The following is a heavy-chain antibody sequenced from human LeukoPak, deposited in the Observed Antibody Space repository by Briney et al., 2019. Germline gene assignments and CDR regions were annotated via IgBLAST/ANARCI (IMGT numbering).Heavy chain of an antibody. V-gene: IGHV3-48*03. CDR1: GFTFSSYE. CDR3: ARWLYNSGWAIDY. CDR2: ISSSGSTI. D-gene: IGHD6-19*01. J-gene: IGHJ4*02. Sequence: PGGSLRLSCAASGFTFSSYEMNWVRQAPGKGLEWVSYISSSGSTIYYADSVKGRFTISRDNAKKSLYLQMDSLRAEDTAVYFCARWLYNSGWAIDYWGQGTLVTVSS.